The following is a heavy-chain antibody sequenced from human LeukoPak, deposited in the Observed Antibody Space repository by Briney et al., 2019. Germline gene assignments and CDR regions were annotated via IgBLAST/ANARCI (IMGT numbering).Heavy chain of an antibody. V-gene: IGHV3-48*03. CDR2: IIIGRSTI. J-gene: IGHJ4*02. Sequence: PGGSLRLSCAASGFTFSRYEMNWVRQAPGKGLEWVSYIIIGRSTIYYADSVKGLFTISRDNAKNSLYLQMTSLRADDTAVYYCARVGKHWLAPRDFDYWGQGSLVTVSS. D-gene: IGHD6-19*01. CDR3: ARVGKHWLAPRDFDY. CDR1: GFTFSRYE.